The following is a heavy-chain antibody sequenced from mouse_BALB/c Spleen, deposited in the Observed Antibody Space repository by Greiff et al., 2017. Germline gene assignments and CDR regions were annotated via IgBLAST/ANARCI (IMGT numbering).Heavy chain of an antibody. J-gene: IGHJ3*01. CDR3: AREDYEGTSFAY. D-gene: IGHD2-4*01. CDR2: IYPGDGDT. V-gene: IGHV1-87*01. Sequence: QVHVKQSGAELARPGASVKLSCKASGYTFTSYWMQWVKQRPGQGLEWIGAIYPGDGDTRYTQKFKGKATLTADKSSSTAYMQLSSLASEDSAVYYCAREDYEGTSFAYWGQGTLVTVSA. CDR1: GYTFTSYW.